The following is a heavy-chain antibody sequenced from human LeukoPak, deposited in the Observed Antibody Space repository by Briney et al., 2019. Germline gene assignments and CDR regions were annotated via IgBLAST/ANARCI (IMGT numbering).Heavy chain of an antibody. CDR2: ISSSSNII. J-gene: IGHJ4*02. CDR3: ARGAMSGSYAYFFDY. CDR1: GFTLSSFS. Sequence: PGGSLRLSCGASGFTLSSFSMNWVRQAPGKGLEWVSYISSSSNIIYYADSVKGRFTISRDNAKNSLYLQMNSLRAEDTAVYYCARGAMSGSYAYFFDYWGQGTLVTVSS. D-gene: IGHD1-26*01. V-gene: IGHV3-48*04.